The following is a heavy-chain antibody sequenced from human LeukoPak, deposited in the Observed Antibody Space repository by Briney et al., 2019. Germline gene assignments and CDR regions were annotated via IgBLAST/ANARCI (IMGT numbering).Heavy chain of an antibody. CDR2: IYYSGST. Sequence: KPSETLSLTCTVSGGSISSYYWSWIRQPPGKGLEWIGYIYYSGSTNYNPSPKSRVTISVDTSKNQFSLKLSSVTAADTAVYYCARGNYDSSGYYLRRVSSFDYWGQGTLVTVSS. V-gene: IGHV4-59*01. CDR1: GGSISSYY. CDR3: ARGNYDSSGYYLRRVSSFDY. J-gene: IGHJ4*02. D-gene: IGHD3-22*01.